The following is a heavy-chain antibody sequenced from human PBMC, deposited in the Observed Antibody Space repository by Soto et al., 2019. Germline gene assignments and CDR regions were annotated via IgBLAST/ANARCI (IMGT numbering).Heavy chain of an antibody. CDR2: INSDASHT. J-gene: IGHJ5*02. Sequence: PGGSLRLACAASGFSFITYWIRFIRQFPFKCLEWVSLINSDASHTYYADSVKGRFTISRDNAKNPLHLEMNSLRAEDTAVYYCVRDGHCISTSCYGNWFDPGGQGTLVTVSS. D-gene: IGHD2-2*01. CDR1: GFSFITYW. CDR3: VRDGHCISTSCYGNWFDP. V-gene: IGHV3-74*01.